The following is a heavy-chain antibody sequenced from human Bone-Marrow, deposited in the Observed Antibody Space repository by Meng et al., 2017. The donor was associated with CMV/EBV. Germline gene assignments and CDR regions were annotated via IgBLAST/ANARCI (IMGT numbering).Heavy chain of an antibody. J-gene: IGHJ6*02. D-gene: IGHD3-3*01. CDR2: IRYDGSNK. Sequence: GESLKIPCAAAGLTLSSYGMHWVRQAPGKGLEWVAFIRYDGSNKYYADSVKGRFTISRDNAKNSLYLQMNSLRAEDTAVYYCAREYRITIFGVVSYYYGMDVWGQGTTVTVPS. CDR1: GLTLSSYG. V-gene: IGHV3-30*02. CDR3: AREYRITIFGVVSYYYGMDV.